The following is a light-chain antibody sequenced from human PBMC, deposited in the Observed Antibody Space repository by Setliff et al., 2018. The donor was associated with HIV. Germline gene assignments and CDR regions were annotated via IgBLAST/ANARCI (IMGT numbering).Light chain of an antibody. CDR1: SGHTRDA. CDR2: VNYDGTH. V-gene: IGLV4-69*01. J-gene: IGLJ2*01. CDR3: QAWDTGIGV. Sequence: QPVLTQWPSASASLGASVKLTCTLSSGHTRDAIAWHQLHPETGPRFLMRVNYDGTHTKGDEISGRFSGSSSGAERYLIISRLQSEDEADYYCQAWDTGIGVFGGGTQLTVL.